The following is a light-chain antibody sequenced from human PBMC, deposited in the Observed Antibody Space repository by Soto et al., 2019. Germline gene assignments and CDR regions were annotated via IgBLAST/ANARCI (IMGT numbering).Light chain of an antibody. CDR1: QSVSSN. Sequence: EIVMTQSPGTLSVSPGETASLSCRASQSVSSNLAWYQQKPGQAPRLLIYGASTRASGVPARLSGSGSATEFTLTISSLQSEDFAVYYCEQYKNWPQTFGQGTKVDIK. CDR3: EQYKNWPQT. V-gene: IGKV3-15*01. CDR2: GAS. J-gene: IGKJ1*01.